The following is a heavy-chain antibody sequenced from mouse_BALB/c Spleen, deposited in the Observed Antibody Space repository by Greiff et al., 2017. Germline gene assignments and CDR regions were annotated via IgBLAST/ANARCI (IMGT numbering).Heavy chain of an antibody. Sequence: EVQRVESGGGLVQPGGSLKLSCAASGFTFSSYGMSWVRQTPDKRLELVATINSNGGSTYYPDSVKGRFTISRDNAKNTLYLQMSSLKSEDTAMYYCARLWDGFAYWGQGTLVTVSA. CDR1: GFTFSSYG. J-gene: IGHJ3*01. CDR3: ARLWDGFAY. CDR2: INSNGGST. V-gene: IGHV5-6-3*01. D-gene: IGHD4-1*01.